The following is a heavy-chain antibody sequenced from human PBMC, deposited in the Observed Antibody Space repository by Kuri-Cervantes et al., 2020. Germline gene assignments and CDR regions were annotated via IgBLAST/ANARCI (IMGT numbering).Heavy chain of an antibody. Sequence: GGSLRRPGAAPGLTFSTYAMTWFPQAQGKGLEWVSAISGSGGSTYYADSVKGRFTISRDNSKNSLYLQMNSLRAKDTAVYYCARDYVLRYFDWSLNGMDVWGQGTTVTVSS. CDR3: ARDYVLRYFDWSLNGMDV. CDR2: ISGSGGST. J-gene: IGHJ6*02. V-gene: IGHV3-23*01. D-gene: IGHD3-9*01. CDR1: GLTFSTYA.